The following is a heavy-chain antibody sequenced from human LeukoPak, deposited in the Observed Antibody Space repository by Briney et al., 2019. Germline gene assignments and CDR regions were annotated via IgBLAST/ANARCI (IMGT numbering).Heavy chain of an antibody. D-gene: IGHD1-1*01. J-gene: IGHJ4*02. CDR3: AKDFPLERGSFDY. V-gene: IGHV3-48*03. CDR2: ISSSGSTI. CDR1: GFTFSSYE. Sequence: PGGSLRLSCAASGFTFSSYEMNWVRQAPGKGLEWVSYISSSGSTIYYADSVKGRFTISRDNSKNTLYLQMNSLRAEDTAVYYCAKDFPLERGSFDYWGQGTLVTVSS.